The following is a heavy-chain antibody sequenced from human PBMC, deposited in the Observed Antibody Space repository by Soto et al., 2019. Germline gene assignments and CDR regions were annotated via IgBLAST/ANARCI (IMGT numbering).Heavy chain of an antibody. V-gene: IGHV3-74*01. CDR2: TNNDGSST. CDR1: GFTFSGYW. D-gene: IGHD5-12*01. CDR3: TRDPGLRLDY. J-gene: IGHJ4*02. Sequence: DVQLVESGGGLVQPGGSLSLSCAASGFTFSGYWMHWVRQPPGKGLVWVSRTNNDGSSTTYADSVKGRFSISRDNAKNTMYLRLNSLRAEDTGVYYCTRDPGLRLDYWGQGTLVAVSS.